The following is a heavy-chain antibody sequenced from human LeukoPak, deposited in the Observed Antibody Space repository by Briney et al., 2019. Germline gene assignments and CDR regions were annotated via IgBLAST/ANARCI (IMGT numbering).Heavy chain of an antibody. CDR3: ARIPGLNFSGFDP. D-gene: IGHD1-20*01. V-gene: IGHV4-34*01. CDR1: GGSFSGYY. J-gene: IGHJ5*02. CDR2: INHSGST. Sequence: SETLSLTCAVYGGSFSGYYWSWIRQPPGKGLEWIGEINHSGSTNYNPSLKSRVTISVDTSKNQFSLKLSSVTAADTAVYYCARIPGLNFSGFDPWGQGTLVTVSS.